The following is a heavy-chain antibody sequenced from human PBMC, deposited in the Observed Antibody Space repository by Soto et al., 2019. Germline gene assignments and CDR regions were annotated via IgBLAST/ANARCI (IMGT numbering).Heavy chain of an antibody. CDR1: GFSFSSYA. CDR3: AKELEIVLMVHAASDS. Sequence: PGGSLRLSCVASGFSFSSYAMNWVRQAPGKGLEWVSTISGSFGSTYYADSVQGRFTVSRDNSKNTLYLQMNSLRAEDTAVYYCAKELEIVLMVHAASDSWGQGIQVTVSS. J-gene: IGHJ4*02. CDR2: ISGSFGST. D-gene: IGHD2-8*01. V-gene: IGHV3-23*01.